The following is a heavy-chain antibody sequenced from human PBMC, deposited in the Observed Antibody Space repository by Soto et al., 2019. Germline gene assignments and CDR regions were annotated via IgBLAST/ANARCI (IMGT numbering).Heavy chain of an antibody. V-gene: IGHV1-69*12. CDR1: GGTFGNSA. CDR3: ARDKDRQQLGGNYYYGIDV. J-gene: IGHJ6*02. CDR2: IIPIFSTP. Sequence: QVQLVQSGAEVKKPGSSVTVSCKASGGTFGNSAISWVRQAPGQGLEWMGGIIPIFSTPDYAQKFQGRVTITADESTTIAYMELTSLKSEDTAVYYCARDKDRQQLGGNYYYGIDVWGQGTTVTVSS. D-gene: IGHD2-15*01.